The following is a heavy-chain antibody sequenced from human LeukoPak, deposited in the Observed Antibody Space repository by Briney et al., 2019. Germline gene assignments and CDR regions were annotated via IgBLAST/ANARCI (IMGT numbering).Heavy chain of an antibody. V-gene: IGHV3-30*04. CDR3: ARCIAVAGSYFDY. CDR1: GFTFDDYA. D-gene: IGHD6-19*01. CDR2: ISYDGSNK. Sequence: GGSLRLSCAASGFTFDDYAMHWVRQAPGKGLEWVAVISYDGSNKYYADSVKGRFTISRDNSKNTLYLQMNSLRAEDTAVYYCARCIAVAGSYFDYWGQGTLVTVSS. J-gene: IGHJ4*02.